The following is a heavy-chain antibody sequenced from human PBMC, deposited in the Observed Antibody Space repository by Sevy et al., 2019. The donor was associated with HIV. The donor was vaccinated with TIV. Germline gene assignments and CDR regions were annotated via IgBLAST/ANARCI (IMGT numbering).Heavy chain of an antibody. CDR1: GFTVSSNY. J-gene: IGHJ4*02. CDR2: IYSGGST. CDR3: ARESLGYYDSSGYYNY. Sequence: GGSLRLSCAASGFTVSSNYMSWVRQAPGKGLEWVSVIYSGGSTYYADSVKGRFTISRDNSKNPLYLQMNSLRAEDTAVYYCARESLGYYDSSGYYNYWGQRTLVTVSS. D-gene: IGHD3-22*01. V-gene: IGHV3-66*01.